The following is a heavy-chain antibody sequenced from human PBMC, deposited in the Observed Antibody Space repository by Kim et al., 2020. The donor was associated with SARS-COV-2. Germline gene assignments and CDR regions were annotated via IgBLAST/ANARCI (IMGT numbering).Heavy chain of an antibody. J-gene: IGHJ4*02. CDR2: GST. Sequence: GSTYYNPSLKSRVTISVDTSKNQFSLKLSSVTAADTAVYYCARDSAGYNDWGQGTLVTVSS. V-gene: IGHV4-31*02. CDR3: ARDSAGYND. D-gene: IGHD5-12*01.